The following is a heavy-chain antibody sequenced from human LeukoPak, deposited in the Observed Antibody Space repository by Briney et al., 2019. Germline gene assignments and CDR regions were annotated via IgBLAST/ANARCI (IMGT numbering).Heavy chain of an antibody. J-gene: IGHJ4*02. V-gene: IGHV3-23*01. CDR1: GLTFRGYD. CDR3: ANFGCNTNSCLDY. D-gene: IGHD2-2*01. Sequence: PGGSLRLSCVTSGLTFRGYDMFWVRQAPGKGLEWVSTISGGGDSTYYADSVKGRFTISRDNSKNTLYLQMNSLRAEDTAIYYCANFGCNTNSCLDYWGQGTLVTVSS. CDR2: ISGGGDST.